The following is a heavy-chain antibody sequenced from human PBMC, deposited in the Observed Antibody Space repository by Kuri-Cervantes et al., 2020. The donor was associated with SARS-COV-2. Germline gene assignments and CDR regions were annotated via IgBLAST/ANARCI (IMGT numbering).Heavy chain of an antibody. CDR3: ARGLMVYAYYFDY. CDR1: GYSISSCYY. J-gene: IGHJ4*02. CDR2: IYHSGST. D-gene: IGHD2-8*01. Sequence: GSLRLSCAVSGYSISSCYYWCWIRQPPGKGLEWIGSIYHSGSTYYNPSLKSRVTISVDTSKNQFSLKLSSVTAADTVVYYCARGLMVYAYYFDYWGQGTRVTVSS. V-gene: IGHV4-38-2*01.